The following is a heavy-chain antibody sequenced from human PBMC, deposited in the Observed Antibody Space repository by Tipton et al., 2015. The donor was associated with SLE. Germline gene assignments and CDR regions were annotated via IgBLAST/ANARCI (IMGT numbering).Heavy chain of an antibody. CDR3: ARRYSSGWYNY. V-gene: IGHV4-34*01. Sequence: TLSLTCTVFGASISGSDWSWIRQPPGKGLEWIGEINHSGSTNYNPPLKSRVTISVDTSKNQFSLKLSSVTAADTAVYYCARRYSSGWYNYWGQGTLVTVSS. D-gene: IGHD6-19*01. J-gene: IGHJ4*02. CDR1: GASISGSD. CDR2: INHSGST.